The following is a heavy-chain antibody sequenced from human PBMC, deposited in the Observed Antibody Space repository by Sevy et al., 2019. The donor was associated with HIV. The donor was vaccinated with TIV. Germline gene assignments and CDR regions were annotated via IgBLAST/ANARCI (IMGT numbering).Heavy chain of an antibody. D-gene: IGHD1-26*01. V-gene: IGHV1-18*01. CDR1: GYTFTSYG. Sequence: ASVKVSCKASGYTFTSYGISWVRQAPGQGLEWMGWISAYNGNTNYAQKLQGRVTMTTDTSTSTAYMELRSLRSDDTAVYYCARARGSGSYLFPFDIWGQGTMVTVSS. CDR2: ISAYNGNT. CDR3: ARARGSGSYLFPFDI. J-gene: IGHJ3*02.